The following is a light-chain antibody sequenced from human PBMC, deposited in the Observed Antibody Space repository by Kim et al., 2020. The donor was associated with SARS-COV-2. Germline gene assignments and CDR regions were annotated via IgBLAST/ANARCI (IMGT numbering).Light chain of an antibody. CDR1: NYDVVGYNY. CDR3: SSYTASITVV. Sequence: GQSITISCTGTNYDVVGYNYVTWYQQHPSKVPRVIIYDVVHRPSGISDRFSGSKSGNTASLSISGLQPEDEADYYCSSYTASITVVFGGGTKVTVL. CDR2: DVV. J-gene: IGLJ2*01. V-gene: IGLV2-14*03.